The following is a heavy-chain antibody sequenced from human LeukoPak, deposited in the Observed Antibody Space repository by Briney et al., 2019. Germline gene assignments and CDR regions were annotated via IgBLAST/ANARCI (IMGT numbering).Heavy chain of an antibody. D-gene: IGHD3-22*01. J-gene: IGHJ3*02. V-gene: IGHV4-59*08. CDR3: ARVPGDSSGYSTFSDEAFDI. CDR1: GGSISNYY. CDR2: IYDSGST. Sequence: PSETLSLTCTVSGGSISNYYWSWIRQPPGKGLEWIGYIYDSGSTNYNPSLKSRVTISVDTSKNQFSLKLSSVTAADTAVYYCARVPGDSSGYSTFSDEAFDIWGQGTMVTVSS.